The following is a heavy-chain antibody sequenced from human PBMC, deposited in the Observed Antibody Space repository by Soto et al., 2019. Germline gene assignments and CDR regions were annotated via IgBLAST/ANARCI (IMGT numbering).Heavy chain of an antibody. D-gene: IGHD6-6*01. J-gene: IGHJ5*02. CDR2: TYYRSRFFS. CDR1: GDSVSSYSAA. V-gene: IGHV6-1*01. Sequence: LSLTCAISGDSVSSYSAAWNWIRQSPSGGLEWLGRTYYRSRFFSDYAESVKSRIIINPDTSKNQFSLQLKSVTPEDTAVYYCARDRYSSSGWFDPWGQGTPVTVSS. CDR3: ARDRYSSSGWFDP.